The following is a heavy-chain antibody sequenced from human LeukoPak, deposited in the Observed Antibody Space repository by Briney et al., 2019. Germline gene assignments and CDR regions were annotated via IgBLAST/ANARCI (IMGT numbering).Heavy chain of an antibody. V-gene: IGHV3-7*01. Sequence: GGSLRLSCVVSGFTFNRCWMNWVRQAPGKGLEWVAHINPDGRDTYYVDSVKGRFTISRDNAQNSMYLQMNSLRVEDTAVYYCTSWGDTTAEYFQRWGRGTLVTVSS. CDR3: TSWGDTTAEYFQR. CDR1: GFTFNRCW. J-gene: IGHJ1*01. CDR2: INPDGRDT. D-gene: IGHD2-21*02.